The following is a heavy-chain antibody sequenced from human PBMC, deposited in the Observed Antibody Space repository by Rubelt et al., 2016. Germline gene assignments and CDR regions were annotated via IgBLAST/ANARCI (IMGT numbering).Heavy chain of an antibody. CDR2: IIPILGTA. Sequence: QVQLAQSGAEVKKPGSSVKVSCKASGGTFSSYAISWVRQAPGQGLEWMGGIIPILGTANYAQKFQGRVTITADKSTGTAYMGLRSLRSDDTAVYYCARVISGVEYSSSWHFDYWGQGTLVTVSS. J-gene: IGHJ4*02. CDR1: GGTFSSYA. V-gene: IGHV1-69*06. CDR3: ARVISGVEYSSSWHFDY. D-gene: IGHD6-13*01.